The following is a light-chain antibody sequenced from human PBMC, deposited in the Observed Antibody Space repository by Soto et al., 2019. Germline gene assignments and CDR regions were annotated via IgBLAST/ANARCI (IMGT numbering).Light chain of an antibody. J-gene: IGLJ2*01. CDR3: SSDTTSSTVI. V-gene: IGLV2-14*01. Sequence: QSALTQPASVSGSPGQSITISCTGTNNDIGNYKYVSWYQQHPGKAPKPLIYEISNRPSGISNRFSGAKSGNTASLTISGRQVEDEAHYHCSSDTTSSTVIFGGGTKLTVL. CDR1: NNDIGNYKY. CDR2: EIS.